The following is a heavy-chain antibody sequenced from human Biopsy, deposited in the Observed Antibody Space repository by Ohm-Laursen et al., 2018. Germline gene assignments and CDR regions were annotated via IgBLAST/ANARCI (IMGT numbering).Heavy chain of an antibody. V-gene: IGHV3-33*01. J-gene: IGHJ6*02. Sequence: SLRLSCAASGFTFSSYGMHWVRQAPGKGLEWVAVIWYDGSRQYYADSVKGRFTISRDNSKNTLYLQMNILRAEDTAVYYCARDGAAGYGLDVWGQGTTVTVSS. CDR1: GFTFSSYG. D-gene: IGHD6-25*01. CDR2: IWYDGSRQ. CDR3: ARDGAAGYGLDV.